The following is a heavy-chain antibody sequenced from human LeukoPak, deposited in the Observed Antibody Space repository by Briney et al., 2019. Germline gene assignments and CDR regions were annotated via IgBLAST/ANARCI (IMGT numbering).Heavy chain of an antibody. CDR3: AKRGVVIRVILVGFHKQAYYFDS. CDR2: ISDTGGST. Sequence: GGSLRLSCAVSGITLSNYGMSWVRQAPGKGLEWVAGISDTGGSTNYADSVKGRFTISRDNPKNTLYLQMNSLRAEDTAVYLCAKRGVVIRVILVGFHKQAYYFDSWGQGALVTVSS. J-gene: IGHJ4*02. D-gene: IGHD3-22*01. CDR1: GITLSNYG. V-gene: IGHV3-23*01.